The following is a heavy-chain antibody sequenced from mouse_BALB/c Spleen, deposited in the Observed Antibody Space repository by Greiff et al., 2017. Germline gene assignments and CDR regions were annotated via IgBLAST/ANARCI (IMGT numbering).Heavy chain of an antibody. Sequence: EVKLVESGGGLVQPGGSRKLSCAASGFTFSSFGMHWVRQAPEKGLEWVAYISSGSSTIYYADTVKGRFTISRDNPKNTLFLQMTSLRSEDTAMYYYAKGYGSGYAFAMDYWGQGTSVTVSS. D-gene: IGHD1-1*01. CDR3: AKGYGSGYAFAMDY. CDR1: GFTFSSFG. V-gene: IGHV5-17*02. J-gene: IGHJ4*01. CDR2: ISSGSSTI.